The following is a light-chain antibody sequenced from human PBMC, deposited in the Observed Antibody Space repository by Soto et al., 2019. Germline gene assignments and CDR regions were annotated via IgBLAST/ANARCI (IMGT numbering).Light chain of an antibody. CDR1: QSLLYNNTYNY. CDR2: FGS. V-gene: IGKV2-28*01. J-gene: IGKJ5*01. CDR3: MQALQSLT. Sequence: EIVMTQSPLTLPITPGEPASISCRSSQSLLYNNTYNYLGWYVQKPGQSPQLLIYFGSNRAPGVHDRFSGSGSGTDFTLKINRVEAEDVGTYYCMQALQSLTFGQGTRLEIQ.